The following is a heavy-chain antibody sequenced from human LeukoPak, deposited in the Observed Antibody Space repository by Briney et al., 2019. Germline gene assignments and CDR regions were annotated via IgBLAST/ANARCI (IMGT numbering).Heavy chain of an antibody. CDR3: VYGSGSFDY. V-gene: IGHV5-10-1*01. CDR1: GYIFTSYW. Sequence: GESLRISCKGSGYIFTSYWISWVRQMPGKGLEWMGRIDPSDSYTNYSPSCQGHVTISADKYISTAYLQWSSLKASDTAMYYCVYGSGSFDYWGQGTLVTVSS. D-gene: IGHD3-10*01. CDR2: IDPSDSYT. J-gene: IGHJ4*02.